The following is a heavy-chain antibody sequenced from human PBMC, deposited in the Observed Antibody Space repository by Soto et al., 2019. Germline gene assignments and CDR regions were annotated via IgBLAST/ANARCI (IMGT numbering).Heavy chain of an antibody. J-gene: IGHJ4*02. Sequence: QVQLVESGGGVVQPGRSLRLSCAVSGFTVSTYGMHWVRQAPGKVLEWVAVISRDGGTKYYADSVKGRFTISRDNSRNKLFLKMNSVRSDDMAVYYCSGEVASGYWGQGTLVTVSS. CDR1: GFTVSTYG. V-gene: IGHV3-30*03. CDR3: SGEVASGY. CDR2: ISRDGGTK. D-gene: IGHD3-10*01.